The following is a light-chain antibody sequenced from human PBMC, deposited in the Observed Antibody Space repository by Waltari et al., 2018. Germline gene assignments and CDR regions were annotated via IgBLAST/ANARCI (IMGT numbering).Light chain of an antibody. J-gene: IGKJ4*01. Sequence: EIVLTQSPATLSLSPGEGATLSCRASESVRSYLAWYQQKPGQAPRLLIYEACSRASGIPARFSGSGSGTDFSLSISSLEPEDFAVYYCQQRHNWPLTFGGGTKVEIK. CDR2: EAC. V-gene: IGKV3-11*01. CDR3: QQRHNWPLT. CDR1: ESVRSY.